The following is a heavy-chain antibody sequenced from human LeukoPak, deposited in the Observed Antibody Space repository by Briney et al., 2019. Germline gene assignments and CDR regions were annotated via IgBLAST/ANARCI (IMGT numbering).Heavy chain of an antibody. CDR3: ARDRIFYCSTTSCSLSYFDY. Sequence: SETLSXXXTVSGYSISSGYYWGWIRQPPGKGLEWIGSIYHSGSTYYNPSLKSRVTISVDTSKNQFSLKLSSVTAADTAVYFCARDRIFYCSTTSCSLSYFDYWGQGTLVTVSS. CDR1: GYSISSGYY. V-gene: IGHV4-38-2*02. D-gene: IGHD2-2*01. J-gene: IGHJ4*02. CDR2: IYHSGST.